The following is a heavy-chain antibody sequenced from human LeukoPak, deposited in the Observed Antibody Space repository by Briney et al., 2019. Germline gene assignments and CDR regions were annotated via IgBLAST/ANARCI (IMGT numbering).Heavy chain of an antibody. CDR2: IYYSGST. CDR1: GGSISSSSYY. V-gene: IGHV4-39*01. Sequence: SETLSLTCTVSGGSISSSSYYWGWIRQPPGKGLEWIGSIYYSGSTYYNPSLKSRVTISVDTSKNQFSLKLSSVTAADTAVYYCARLGNRRITIFGVVSTDFDYWGQGTLVTVSS. CDR3: ARLGNRRITIFGVVSTDFDY. D-gene: IGHD3-3*01. J-gene: IGHJ4*02.